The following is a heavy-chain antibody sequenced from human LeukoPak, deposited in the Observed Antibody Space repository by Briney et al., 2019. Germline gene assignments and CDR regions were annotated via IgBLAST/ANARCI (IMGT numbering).Heavy chain of an antibody. CDR2: IYYSGST. CDR3: AREVTIVATINVDHSECGEFHY. D-gene: IGHD5-12*01. J-gene: IGHJ4*02. Sequence: SETLSLTCIVSGGSISSSSYYWGWIRQTPGKGLEWIGSIYYSGSTYYNPSLKSRVTISVDTSKNQFSLKLSSVTAADTAVYYCAREVTIVATINVDHSECGEFHYWGQGTLVTVSS. V-gene: IGHV4-39*07. CDR1: GGSISSSSYY.